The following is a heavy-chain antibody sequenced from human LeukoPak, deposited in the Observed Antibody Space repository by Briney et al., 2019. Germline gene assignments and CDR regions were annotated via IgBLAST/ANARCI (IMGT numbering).Heavy chain of an antibody. V-gene: IGHV4-38-2*02. CDR3: ATMMYGSGNYYNSDY. D-gene: IGHD3-10*01. Sequence: PSETLSLTCTVSGYSISSTYYWGWIRQPPGKGLEWIGTIYHSGNTYYNPSLKSRVTISVDTSKNHFSLKLSSVTAADTAIYYCATMMYGSGNYYNSDYWGQGTRVTVSS. CDR2: IYHSGNT. CDR1: GYSISSTYY. J-gene: IGHJ4*02.